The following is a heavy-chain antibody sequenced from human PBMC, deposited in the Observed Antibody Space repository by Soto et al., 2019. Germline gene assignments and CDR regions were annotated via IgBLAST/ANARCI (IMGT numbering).Heavy chain of an antibody. CDR3: VSMGMLLPALNSSDY. D-gene: IGHD2-15*01. Sequence: LSLTCTVSGGSIRSGNYYWSWIREPPGKGLEWIGFISYSGTTHYSASLRSRVSISVDTSKNQFSLDLSSVTAADTAVYYCVSMGMLLPALNSSDYRDKRPLVTV. CDR2: ISYSGTT. CDR1: GGSIRSGNYY. V-gene: IGHV4-30-4*01. J-gene: IGHJ4*02.